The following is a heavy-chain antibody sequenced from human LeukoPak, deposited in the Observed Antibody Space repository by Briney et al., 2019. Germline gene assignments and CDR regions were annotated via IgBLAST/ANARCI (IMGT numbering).Heavy chain of an antibody. D-gene: IGHD3-10*01. J-gene: IGHJ5*02. CDR1: GDSINNGDYY. Sequence: SETLSLTCTVSGDSINNGDYYWSWIRQPPGKGLEWIGHIEYSGTTSYNPSLKRRLTISVDTSKTQFSLKLRSVTAADTAVYYCARDRWFGEYIWFDPWGQGTLVSVSS. CDR2: IEYSGTT. V-gene: IGHV4-30-4*01. CDR3: ARDRWFGEYIWFDP.